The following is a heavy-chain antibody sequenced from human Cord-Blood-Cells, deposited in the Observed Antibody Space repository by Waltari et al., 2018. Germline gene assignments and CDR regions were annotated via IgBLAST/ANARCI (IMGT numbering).Heavy chain of an antibody. CDR3: ARVRNRYSSSGYDY. D-gene: IGHD6-13*01. Sequence: QVQLVQSGPEVKKPGASVKVSCKASGYTFTGSYMHWLRTAPGQGLEWMGWINPNSGGKNYAEKFQVRVTMTRDTSISTAYMGLSRLRSDDTALYYCARVRNRYSSSGYDYWSHGTLVTVSS. CDR1: GYTFTGSY. V-gene: IGHV1-2*02. CDR2: INPNSGGK. J-gene: IGHJ4*01.